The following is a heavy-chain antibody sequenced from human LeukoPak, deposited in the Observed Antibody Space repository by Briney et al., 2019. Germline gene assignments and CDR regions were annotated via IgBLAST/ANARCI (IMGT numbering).Heavy chain of an antibody. CDR3: ARSLGGYSYGRPHYYYYYMDV. CDR2: IITIFGTA. D-gene: IGHD5-18*01. Sequence: GASVKVSCTASGGTFSSYAISWARQAPGQGREWMGGIITIFGTANYAQKFQGRVTITTDESTSTAYMELSSQRSEDTAVYYCARSLGGYSYGRPHYYYYYMDVWGKGTTVTVSS. J-gene: IGHJ6*03. CDR1: GGTFSSYA. V-gene: IGHV1-69*05.